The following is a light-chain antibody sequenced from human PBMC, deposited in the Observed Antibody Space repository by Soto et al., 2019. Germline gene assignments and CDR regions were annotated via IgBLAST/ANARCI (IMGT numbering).Light chain of an antibody. CDR2: EVS. V-gene: IGLV2-14*01. CDR3: SSYTSSSTVV. CDR1: SSDVGVYKY. Sequence: QSALTQPASVSGSPGQSITISCTGTSSDVGVYKYVSWYQHHPGKAPQPMIYEVSNRPSGVSNRFSGSKSGNTASLTISGLQAEDEADYYCSSYTSSSTVVFGGGTQLTVL. J-gene: IGLJ3*02.